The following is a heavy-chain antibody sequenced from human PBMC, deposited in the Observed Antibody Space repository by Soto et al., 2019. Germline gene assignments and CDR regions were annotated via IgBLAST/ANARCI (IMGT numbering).Heavy chain of an antibody. CDR2: IYYSGST. D-gene: IGHD3-10*01. CDR1: GGSISSYY. CDR3: ARHSALYYYYYMDV. Sequence: ASETLSLTCTVSGGSISSYYWSWIRPPPGKGLEWIGYIYYSGSTNYNPSLKSRVTISVDTSKNQFSLKLSSVTAADTAVYYCARHSALYYYYYMDVWGKGTTVTVSS. V-gene: IGHV4-59*08. J-gene: IGHJ6*03.